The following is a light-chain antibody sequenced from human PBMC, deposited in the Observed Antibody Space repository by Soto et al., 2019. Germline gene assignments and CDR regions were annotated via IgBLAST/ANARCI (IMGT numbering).Light chain of an antibody. CDR3: AAWDDSLSGVV. CDR2: RND. J-gene: IGLJ2*01. V-gene: IGLV1-47*01. Sequence: QAVVTQPPSASGTPGQRVTISCSGSSSNIGRNYVYWYQQFPGTAPKLLIYRNDQRPSGVPDRFSGSKSSTSASLAISGLRSEDEADYYCAAWDDSLSGVVFGGGTKLTVL. CDR1: SSNIGRNY.